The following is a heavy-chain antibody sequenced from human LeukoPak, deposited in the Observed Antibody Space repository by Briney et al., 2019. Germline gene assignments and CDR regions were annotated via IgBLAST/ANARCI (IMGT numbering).Heavy chain of an antibody. D-gene: IGHD3-22*01. CDR2: INPNSGGT. CDR3: ARGLSMVIRTPNWFDP. V-gene: IGHV1-2*02. CDR1: GYTFTSYY. Sequence: LGASVKVSCKASGYTFTSYYMHWVRQAPGQGLEWMGWINPNSGGTNYAQKFQGRVTMTRDTSISTAYMELSRLRSDDTAVYYCARGLSMVIRTPNWFDPWGQGTLVTVSS. J-gene: IGHJ5*02.